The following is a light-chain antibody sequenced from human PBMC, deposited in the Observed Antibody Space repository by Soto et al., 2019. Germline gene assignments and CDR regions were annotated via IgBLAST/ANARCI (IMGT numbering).Light chain of an antibody. CDR2: DAT. CDR3: QQRGDWPLT. J-gene: IGKJ4*01. V-gene: IGKV3-11*01. Sequence: EIVLTQSPATLSLSPGERAIPCRASQSVSKYLAWYQQKPGQAPRLLIYDATNRATGIPDRFSGSGSGTDFTLTISSLEPEDFAVYYCQQRGDWPLTFGGGTKVEIK. CDR1: QSVSKY.